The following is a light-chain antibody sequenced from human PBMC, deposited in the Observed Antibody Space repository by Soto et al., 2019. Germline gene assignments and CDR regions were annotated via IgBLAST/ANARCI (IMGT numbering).Light chain of an antibody. J-gene: IGKJ1*01. V-gene: IGKV1-27*01. CDR1: LGIANY. Sequence: DIQMTQSPPSLSASVGDRVTISCRASLGIANYVLWYQQRPGKVPKLLIYGASSLLSGVPSRFSGSGSGTDFPITISRLQAEDVGTYYCQKDNSAMWTFGQGTKVEI. CDR3: QKDNSAMWT. CDR2: GAS.